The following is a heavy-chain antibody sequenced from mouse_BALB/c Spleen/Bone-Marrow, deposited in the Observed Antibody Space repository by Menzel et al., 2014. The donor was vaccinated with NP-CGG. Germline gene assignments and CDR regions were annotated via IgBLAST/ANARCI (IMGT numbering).Heavy chain of an antibody. D-gene: IGHD2-10*02. CDR2: ILGGGST. Sequence: VKVVESGPGLVAPSQSLSITCTVSGFSLSRYSVHWVRQPPGKGLEWLGMILGGGSTDYNSALKSRLSISKDNSKNQVFLKMNSLQTDDTAMYYCARREYGKGMDYWGQGTSVTVSS. V-gene: IGHV2-6-4*01. J-gene: IGHJ4*01. CDR3: ARREYGKGMDY. CDR1: GFSLSRYS.